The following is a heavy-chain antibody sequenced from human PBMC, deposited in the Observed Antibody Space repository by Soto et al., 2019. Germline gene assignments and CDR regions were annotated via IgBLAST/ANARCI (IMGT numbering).Heavy chain of an antibody. V-gene: IGHV4-31*03. Sequence: QVQLQESGPGLVKPSQTLSLTCTVSGGSISSGGYYWSWIRQHPGKGLEWIGYIYYSGSTYYNPSLKSRVTISVDTSKNQCSLKLSSVTAADTAVYYCARVGSCSGGSCYDWFDPWGQGTLVTVSS. J-gene: IGHJ5*02. CDR3: ARVGSCSGGSCYDWFDP. D-gene: IGHD2-15*01. CDR2: IYYSGST. CDR1: GGSISSGGYY.